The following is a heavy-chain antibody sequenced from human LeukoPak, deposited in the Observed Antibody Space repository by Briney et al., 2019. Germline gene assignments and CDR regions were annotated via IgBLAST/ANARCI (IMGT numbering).Heavy chain of an antibody. Sequence: SETLSLTCTVSGGSISGYYWSWIRQSPGKGLVWIGYMYYSGSTNYNPSLKCRVTISIDMSKNQFSLTLSSVTAADTALYYCARHFTYYYDSSGYPRDAFDIWGQGTMVTVSS. CDR3: ARHFTYYYDSSGYPRDAFDI. J-gene: IGHJ3*02. D-gene: IGHD3-22*01. CDR2: MYYSGST. V-gene: IGHV4-59*08. CDR1: GGSISGYY.